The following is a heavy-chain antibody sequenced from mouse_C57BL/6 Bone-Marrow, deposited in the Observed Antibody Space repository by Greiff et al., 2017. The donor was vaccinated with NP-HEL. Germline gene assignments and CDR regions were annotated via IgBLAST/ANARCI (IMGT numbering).Heavy chain of an antibody. V-gene: IGHV1-80*01. J-gene: IGHJ2*01. CDR3: ARRGTLDYFDY. D-gene: IGHD2-14*01. CDR2: IYPGDGDT. Sequence: QVQLQQSGAELVKPGASVKISCKASGYAFSSYWMNWVKQRPGKGLEWIGQIYPGDGDTNYNGKFKGKATLTADKSSSTAYMQLSSLTSEDSAVYFCARRGTLDYFDYWGQGTTLTVSS. CDR1: GYAFSSYW.